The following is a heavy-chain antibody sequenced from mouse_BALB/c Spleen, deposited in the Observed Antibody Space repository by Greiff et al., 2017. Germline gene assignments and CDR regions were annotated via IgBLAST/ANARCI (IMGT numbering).Heavy chain of an antibody. Sequence: DVKLQESGPGLVKPSQSLSLTCTVTGYSITSDYAWNWIRQFPGNKLEWMGYISYSGSTSYNPSLKSRISITRDTSKNQFFLQLNSVTTEDTATYYCARKSYAMDYWGQGTSVTVSS. V-gene: IGHV3-2*02. CDR2: ISYSGST. J-gene: IGHJ4*01. CDR1: GYSITSDYA. CDR3: ARKSYAMDY.